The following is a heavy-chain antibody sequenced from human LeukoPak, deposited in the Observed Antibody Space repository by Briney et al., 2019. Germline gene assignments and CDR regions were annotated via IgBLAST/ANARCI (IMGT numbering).Heavy chain of an antibody. CDR2: MNPNSGNT. V-gene: IGHV1-8*01. CDR1: GYTFTSYD. D-gene: IGHD4-17*01. CDR3: ARFVPDYGDPDHDY. Sequence: ASVKVSCKASGYTFTSYDINWVRQATGQGLEWMGWMNPNSGNTGYAQKFQGRVTMTRNTSISTAYMELSSLRSEDTAVYYCARFVPDYGDPDHDYWGQGTLVTVSS. J-gene: IGHJ4*02.